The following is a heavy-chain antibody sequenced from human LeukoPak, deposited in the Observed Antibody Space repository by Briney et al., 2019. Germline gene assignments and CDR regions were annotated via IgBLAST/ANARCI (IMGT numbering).Heavy chain of an antibody. CDR1: EFTVITND. J-gene: IGHJ4*02. Sequence: PGGSLRLSCAASEFTVITNDTTWVRQAPGKGLEWVSVLYSDGNTKYADSVQGRFTISRDNSKNTLYLEMNSLSPDDTAVYYCARGVEPLAANTLAYWGQGTLVTVSS. V-gene: IGHV3-53*01. D-gene: IGHD1-14*01. CDR2: LYSDGNT. CDR3: ARGVEPLAANTLAY.